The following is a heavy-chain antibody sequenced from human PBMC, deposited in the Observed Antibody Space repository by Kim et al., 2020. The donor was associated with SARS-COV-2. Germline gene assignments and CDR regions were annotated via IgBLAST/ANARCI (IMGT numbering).Heavy chain of an antibody. CDR3: ARGPVLRYFARRGFDP. D-gene: IGHD3-9*01. Sequence: SPKGRVTISVDTSKNQFSLKLRSVTAADTAVYYCARGPVLRYFARRGFDPWGQGTLVTVSS. V-gene: IGHV4-34*13. J-gene: IGHJ5*02.